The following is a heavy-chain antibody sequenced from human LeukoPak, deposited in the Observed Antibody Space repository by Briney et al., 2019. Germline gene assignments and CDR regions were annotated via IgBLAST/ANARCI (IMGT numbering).Heavy chain of an antibody. V-gene: IGHV3-48*03. Sequence: GGSLRLSCAASGFTFSSYEMNWVRQAPGKGLEWVSYISSSGGSIYYADSVKGRFTISRDNSKNTLYLQMNSLRAEDTAVYYCATRKPGYGDSDYWGQGTLVTVSS. CDR3: ATRKPGYGDSDY. J-gene: IGHJ4*02. CDR1: GFTFSSYE. D-gene: IGHD4-17*01. CDR2: ISSSGGSI.